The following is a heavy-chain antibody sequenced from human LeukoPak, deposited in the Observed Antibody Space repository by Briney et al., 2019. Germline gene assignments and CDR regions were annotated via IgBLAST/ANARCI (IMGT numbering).Heavy chain of an antibody. D-gene: IGHD1-26*01. Sequence: KPSETLSLTCTVSGGSISSYYWSWIRQPPGKGLEWIGYIYYSGSTNYNPSLKSRVTISVDTSKNQFSLKLSSVTAADTAVYYCARHESGSYYIGYYYGMDVWGQGTTVTVSS. CDR1: GGSISSYY. CDR2: IYYSGST. CDR3: ARHESGSYYIGYYYGMDV. V-gene: IGHV4-59*08. J-gene: IGHJ6*02.